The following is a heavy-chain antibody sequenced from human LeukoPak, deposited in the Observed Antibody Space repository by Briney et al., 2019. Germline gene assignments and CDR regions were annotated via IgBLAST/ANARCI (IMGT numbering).Heavy chain of an antibody. J-gene: IGHJ6*02. CDR2: IKQDGSEK. D-gene: IGHD5-18*01. V-gene: IGHV3-7*01. CDR1: GFTFSSYW. Sequence: PGGSLRLSCAASGFTFSSYWVSWVRQAPGKGLEWVANIKQDGSEKYYVDSVKGRFTISRDNAKNSLYLQMNSLRAEDTAVYYCARVGSGYSYGFYYYYYGMDVWGQGTTVTVSS. CDR3: ARVGSGYSYGFYYYYYGMDV.